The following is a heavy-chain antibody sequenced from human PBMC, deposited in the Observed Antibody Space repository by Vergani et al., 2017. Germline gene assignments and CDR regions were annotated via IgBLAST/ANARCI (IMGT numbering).Heavy chain of an antibody. CDR1: GGTFSSYA. Sequence: QVQLVQSGAEVKKPGSSVKVSCKASGGTFSSYAISWVRQAPGQGLEWMGGSIPIFGTANYAQKFQGSVTITADESTSTAYMELSSLGSEDSAVYYCAREGSSGGTFSGLLLSNMDVWGKGTTVTVSS. CDR3: AREGSSGGTFSGLLLSNMDV. J-gene: IGHJ6*03. D-gene: IGHD2-15*01. V-gene: IGHV1-69*01. CDR2: SIPIFGTA.